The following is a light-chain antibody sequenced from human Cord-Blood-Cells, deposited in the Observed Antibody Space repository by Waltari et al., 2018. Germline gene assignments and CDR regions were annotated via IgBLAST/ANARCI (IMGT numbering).Light chain of an antibody. CDR1: QGISSY. Sequence: VIWLTQSPSLLSASTGDRVTISCMMSQGISSYLAWYQQKPGNAPELLIYAASTLQSGVPSRCSGSGSGTDFSLTISGLQSEDLATYYCQQYYSVPRTFGQGTKVEIK. V-gene: IGKV1D-8*01. CDR3: QQYYSVPRT. J-gene: IGKJ1*01. CDR2: AAS.